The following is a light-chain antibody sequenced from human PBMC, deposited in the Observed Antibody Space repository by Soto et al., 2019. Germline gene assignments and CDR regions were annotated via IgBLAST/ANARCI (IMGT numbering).Light chain of an antibody. J-gene: IGLJ2*01. CDR1: SRDVGTYNY. CDR3: SSYTSSSRSVV. V-gene: IGLV2-14*01. CDR2: DVS. Sequence: QSVLTQPASVSGSPGQSITISCTGTSRDVGTYNYVSWYQQHPGKAPKLMIYDVSNRPSGVSDRFSGSKSCNPASLTISGLQAEDEADYYCSSYTSSSRSVVFGGGTKLTVL.